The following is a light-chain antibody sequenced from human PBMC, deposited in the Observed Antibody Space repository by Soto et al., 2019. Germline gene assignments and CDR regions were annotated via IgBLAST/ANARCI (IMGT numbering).Light chain of an antibody. Sequence: QSVLTQPPSASGTPGQRVTLSCSGSRSNIGTNTVNWYQHLPGTAPKLLIYSNNQRPSGVPDRFSGSKSGASASLAISGLQSEDEADYYCAAWDDSLNGVVFGGGTKLTVL. J-gene: IGLJ3*02. CDR2: SNN. CDR3: AAWDDSLNGVV. CDR1: RSNIGTNT. V-gene: IGLV1-44*01.